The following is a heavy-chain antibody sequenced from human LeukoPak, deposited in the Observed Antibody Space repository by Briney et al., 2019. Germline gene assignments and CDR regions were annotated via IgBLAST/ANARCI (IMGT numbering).Heavy chain of an antibody. CDR1: GFTFSNAW. D-gene: IGHD3-22*01. V-gene: IGHV3-15*07. Sequence: GGSLRLSCATSGFTFSNAWMNWVRQAPGKGLEWVGRIRSNSDGGTIDYAAPVKGRFTLSKDDSKTTLYLQMNSLQTEDTAVYYCATDFYDSTWGQGTLVTVSS. CDR3: ATDFYDST. CDR2: IRSNSDGGTI. J-gene: IGHJ5*02.